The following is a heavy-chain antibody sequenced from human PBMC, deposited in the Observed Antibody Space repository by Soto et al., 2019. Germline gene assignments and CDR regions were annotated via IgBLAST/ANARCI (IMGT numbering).Heavy chain of an antibody. Sequence: ASVKASCKASGYTFTSYGISWVRQAPGQGLEWMGWISAYNGNTKYAQKLQGRVTMTTDTSTSTTYMELRSLRSDDTAVYYCARDAAIGMNDYWGQGTLVTVSS. CDR3: ARDAAIGMNDY. CDR2: ISAYNGNT. V-gene: IGHV1-18*01. J-gene: IGHJ4*02. D-gene: IGHD1-20*01. CDR1: GYTFTSYG.